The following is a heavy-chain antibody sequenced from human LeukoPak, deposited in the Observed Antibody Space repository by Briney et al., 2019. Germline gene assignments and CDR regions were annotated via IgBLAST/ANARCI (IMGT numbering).Heavy chain of an antibody. Sequence: SETLSLTCTVSGGSISSYYWSWIRQSAGKGLEWIGRIYTSGSTNYNPSLKSRVTMSVDTSKNQFSLKLSSVTAADTAVYYCASSYYDSSGYLDYWGQGTLVTVSS. V-gene: IGHV4-4*07. CDR2: IYTSGST. CDR1: GGSISSYY. J-gene: IGHJ4*02. CDR3: ASSYYDSSGYLDY. D-gene: IGHD3-22*01.